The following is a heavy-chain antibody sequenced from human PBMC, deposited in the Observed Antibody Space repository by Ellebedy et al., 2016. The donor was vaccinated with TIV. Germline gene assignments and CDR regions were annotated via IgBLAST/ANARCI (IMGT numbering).Heavy chain of an antibody. V-gene: IGHV4-4*07. CDR1: GVSISDTAYY. CDR3: ATRDCPNGICSYDDWFFDV. CDR2: IYSGGST. D-gene: IGHD2-8*01. J-gene: IGHJ2*01. Sequence: SETLSLXXTVSGVSISDTAYYWAWIRQPAGKGLEWIGRIYSGGSTTYNPSLKSRLSLSVDTSKNHYSLTLTSVTAADTAVYYCATRDCPNGICSYDDWFFDVWGRGTLVSVSS.